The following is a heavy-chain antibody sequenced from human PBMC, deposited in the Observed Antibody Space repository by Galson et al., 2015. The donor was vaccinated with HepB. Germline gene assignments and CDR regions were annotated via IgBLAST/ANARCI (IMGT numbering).Heavy chain of an antibody. D-gene: IGHD3-3*01. J-gene: IGHJ6*04. CDR2: ISSSSSYI. CDR3: ARASIFGVVTGLDV. CDR1: GFTFSSYS. Sequence: SLRLSCAASGFTFSSYSMNWVRQAPGKGLEWVSSISSSSSYIYYADSVKGRFTISRDNAKNSLYLQMNSLRAEDTAVYYCARASIFGVVTGLDVWGKGTTVTVSS. V-gene: IGHV3-21*01.